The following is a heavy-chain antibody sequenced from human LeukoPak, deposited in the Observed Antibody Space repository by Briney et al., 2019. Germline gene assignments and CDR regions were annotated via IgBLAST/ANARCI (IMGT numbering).Heavy chain of an antibody. J-gene: IGHJ4*02. CDR2: ISSGGSTI. V-gene: IGHV3-48*03. D-gene: IGHD1-14*01. CDR1: GFTFSSYE. CDR3: ARGYKRVIVC. Sequence: GGSLRLSCAASGFTFSSYEMNWVRQAPGKGLEWVSYISSGGSTICYADSVKGRFTISRDNAKNSLYLQMNSLRAEGTAVYYCARGYKRVIVCWGQGTLVTVSS.